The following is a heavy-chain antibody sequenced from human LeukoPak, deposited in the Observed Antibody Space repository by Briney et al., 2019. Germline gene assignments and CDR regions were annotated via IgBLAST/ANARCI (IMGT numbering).Heavy chain of an antibody. D-gene: IGHD6-13*01. CDR1: GFPFSSYW. Sequence: GGSLRLSCAASGFPFSSYWMNWVRHAPGKGLEWVANINRVGSEKYYVDSVKGRFTISRDNAKNPLYLQMNSLGAEDTAMYYGTRDWAAAGVYFDYWGQGALVTVSS. CDR3: TRDWAAAGVYFDY. CDR2: INRVGSEK. V-gene: IGHV3-7*03. J-gene: IGHJ4*02.